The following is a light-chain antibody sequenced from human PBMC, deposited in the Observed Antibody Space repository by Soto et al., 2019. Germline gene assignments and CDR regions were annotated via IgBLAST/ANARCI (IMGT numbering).Light chain of an antibody. V-gene: IGKV3-15*01. CDR1: QSVSSS. Sequence: EIVMTQSPATLSVSPGERVTLSCRASQSVSSSLAWYQQKPGQAPRLLIYAASSRATGVPVRFSGSGSGTEFTLTISSLQSEDFAVYYCQQYSDWVTFGGGTQVEIK. CDR3: QQYSDWVT. J-gene: IGKJ4*01. CDR2: AAS.